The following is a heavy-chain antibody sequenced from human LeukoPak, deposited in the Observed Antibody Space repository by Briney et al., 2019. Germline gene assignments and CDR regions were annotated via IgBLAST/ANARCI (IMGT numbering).Heavy chain of an antibody. CDR2: IAHHGNNK. CDR3: AKDGSWSCTD. CDR1: GLTFSSSA. V-gene: IGHV3-30*02. D-gene: IGHD2-8*02. Sequence: GGSLRLSCVASGLTFSSSAMHWVRQSPGKGVEGVAYIAHHGNNKYYADSVKGRFTNSRDNSKGSLYLQMTSLRADDTDVYYCAKDGSWSCTDWGQGTLVRVSS. J-gene: IGHJ4*02.